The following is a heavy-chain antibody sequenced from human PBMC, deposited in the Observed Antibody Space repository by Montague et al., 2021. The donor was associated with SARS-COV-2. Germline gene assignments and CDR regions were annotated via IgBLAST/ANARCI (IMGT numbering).Heavy chain of an antibody. CDR2: INHSGST. Sequence: SETLSLTCAVYGGSLSGYYWSWIRQPPGKGLEWIGEINHSGSTNYNPSLKSRVTISLDTSKNQFSLKLSSVTAADTAMYYCARGRRRYNWRDETSYYYGMDAWGQGTTVTVSS. D-gene: IGHD1-20*01. CDR3: ARGRRRYNWRDETSYYYGMDA. CDR1: GGSLSGYY. J-gene: IGHJ6*02. V-gene: IGHV4-34*01.